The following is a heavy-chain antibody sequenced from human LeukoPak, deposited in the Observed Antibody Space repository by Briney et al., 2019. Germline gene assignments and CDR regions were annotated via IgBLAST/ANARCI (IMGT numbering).Heavy chain of an antibody. CDR1: GGSISGYY. D-gene: IGHD1-26*01. V-gene: IGHV4-4*09. Sequence: SETLSLTCTVSGGSISGYYWSWIRQPPGQGLEWIAYIHSNGYTNYNPSLKSRVTISVATSKNQFSLKVTSVTAADTAMYYCTKREGPMSGSYDYFDPWGQGTLVTVS. CDR3: TKREGPMSGSYDYFDP. CDR2: IHSNGYT. J-gene: IGHJ5*02.